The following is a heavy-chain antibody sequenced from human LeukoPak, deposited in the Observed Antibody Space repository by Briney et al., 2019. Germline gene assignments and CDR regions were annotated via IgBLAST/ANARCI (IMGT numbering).Heavy chain of an antibody. CDR3: ARGRLAARPFDY. CDR2: INHSGST. CDR1: GGSFSGYY. V-gene: IGHV4-34*01. D-gene: IGHD6-6*01. J-gene: IGHJ4*02. Sequence: PSETLSLTCAVYGGSFSGYYWSWIRQPPGKGLEGIGEINHSGSTNYNPALKSRVTISVDTSKKQFSLKLSSVTAADTAVYYCARGRLAARPFDYWGQGTLVTVSS.